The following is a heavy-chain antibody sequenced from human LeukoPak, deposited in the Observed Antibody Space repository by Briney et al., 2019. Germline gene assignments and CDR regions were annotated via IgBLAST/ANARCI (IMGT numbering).Heavy chain of an antibody. V-gene: IGHV3-9*01. CDR1: GFTFDDYA. J-gene: IGHJ5*02. D-gene: IGHD6-13*01. Sequence: PGGSLRLSCAASGFTFDDYAMHWVRQAPGKGLEWVSGISWNSGSIGYADSVKGRFTISRDNAKTSLYLHIHSLRDEDTALYYCAKGPYSSSWYPGAFDTWGQGTLVTVSS. CDR2: ISWNSGSI. CDR3: AKGPYSSSWYPGAFDT.